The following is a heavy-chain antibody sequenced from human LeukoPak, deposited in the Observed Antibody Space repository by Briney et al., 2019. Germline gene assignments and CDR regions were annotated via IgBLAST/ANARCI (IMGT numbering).Heavy chain of an antibody. CDR2: IIPIFGTA. D-gene: IGHD4-23*01. CDR1: GGTFSSYA. V-gene: IGHV1-69*05. J-gene: IGHJ5*02. Sequence: SVKVSCTASGGTFSSYAISWGRQAPGQGLEWMGGIIPIFGTANYAQKFQGRVTITTDESTSTAYMELSSLRSEDTAVYYCARDRNYPQDYGGKGWFDPWGQGTLVTVSS. CDR3: ARDRNYPQDYGGKGWFDP.